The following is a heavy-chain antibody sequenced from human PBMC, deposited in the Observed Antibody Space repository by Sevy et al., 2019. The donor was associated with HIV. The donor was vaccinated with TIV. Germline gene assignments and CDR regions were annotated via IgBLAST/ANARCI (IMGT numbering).Heavy chain of an antibody. CDR2: IYSSGST. J-gene: IGHJ4*02. CDR3: ARDNPEYDSSGYYLDY. CDR1: GGSVSSGGYY. D-gene: IGHD3-22*01. Sequence: SETLSLTCSVSGGSVSSGGYYWSWIRQPPGKGLEWIGYIYSSGSTNYNPSLKSRVTMSVDTSKNQFSLKLNSVTAAETAVYYCARDNPEYDSSGYYLDYWGQGTLVTVSS. V-gene: IGHV4-61*08.